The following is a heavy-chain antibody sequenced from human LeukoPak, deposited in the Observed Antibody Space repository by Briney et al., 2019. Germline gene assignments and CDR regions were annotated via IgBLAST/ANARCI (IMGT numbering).Heavy chain of an antibody. CDR3: ARSSTVNWFGP. D-gene: IGHD4-17*01. CDR1: GFTFSSYS. V-gene: IGHV3-21*01. J-gene: IGHJ5*02. Sequence: GGSLRLSCAASGFTFSSYSMNWVRQAPGKGLEWVSSISSSSSYIYYADSVKGRFTISRDNAKNSLYLQMNSLRAGDTAVYYCARSSTVNWFGPWGQGTLVTVSS. CDR2: ISSSSSYI.